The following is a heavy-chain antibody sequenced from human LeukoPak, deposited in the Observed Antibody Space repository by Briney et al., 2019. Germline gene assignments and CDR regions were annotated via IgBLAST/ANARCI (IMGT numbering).Heavy chain of an antibody. CDR2: ISSSGSTI. CDR3: AKSQVVVAATYFDY. J-gene: IGHJ4*02. CDR1: GFTFSDYY. V-gene: IGHV3-11*04. Sequence: GSLRLSCAASGFTFSDYYMSWIRQAPGKGLEWVSCISSSGSTIYYADSVKGRFTISRDNAKNSLYLQMNSLRAEDTAVYYCAKSQVVVAATYFDYWGQGTLVTVSS. D-gene: IGHD2-15*01.